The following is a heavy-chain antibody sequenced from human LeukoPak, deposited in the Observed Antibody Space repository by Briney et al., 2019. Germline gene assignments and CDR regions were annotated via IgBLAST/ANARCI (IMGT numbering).Heavy chain of an antibody. D-gene: IGHD3-22*01. J-gene: IGHJ4*02. CDR1: GGTFSSYA. CDR2: IIPIFGTA. CDR3: ARVPYPSHDGYPAPLDY. V-gene: IGHV1-69*01. Sequence: ASVKVSCKASGGTFSSYAISSVRQALGQGLEWMGGIIPIFGTANYAQKFQGRVTITADESTSTAYMELSSLRSEDTAVYYCARVPYPSHDGYPAPLDYWGQGTLVTVSS.